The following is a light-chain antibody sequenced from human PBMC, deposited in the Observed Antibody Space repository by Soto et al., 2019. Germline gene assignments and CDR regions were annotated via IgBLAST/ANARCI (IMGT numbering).Light chain of an antibody. CDR3: QQYGTSPF. J-gene: IGKJ5*01. CDR2: GAS. CDR1: QSVRSNY. V-gene: IGKV3-20*01. Sequence: TQSPSTLSASVGDRVSITCRASQSVRSNYLAWYQQKPGQAPRLLIFGASNRATGIPDRFTGSGSGTDFTLTISRLEPGDFAVYYCQQYGTSPFFGQGTRLEIK.